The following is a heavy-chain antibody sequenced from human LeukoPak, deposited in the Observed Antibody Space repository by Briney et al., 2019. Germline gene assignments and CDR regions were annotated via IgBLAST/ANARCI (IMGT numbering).Heavy chain of an antibody. J-gene: IGHJ4*02. CDR3: RIAVAGKDDY. CDR1: GFTFSGSA. V-gene: IGHV3-73*01. Sequence: GGSLKLSCAASGFTFSGSAMHWVRQASGKGLEWVGRIRSKANSYATAYAASVKGRFTISRDDSKNTAYLQVNSLKTEDTAVYYCRIAVAGKDDYWGQGTLVTVSS. D-gene: IGHD6-19*01. CDR2: IRSKANSYAT.